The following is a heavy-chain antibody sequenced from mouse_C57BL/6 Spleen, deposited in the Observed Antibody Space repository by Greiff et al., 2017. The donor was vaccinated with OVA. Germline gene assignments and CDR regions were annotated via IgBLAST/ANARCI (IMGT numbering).Heavy chain of an antibody. V-gene: IGHV5-9*01. CDR3: AGQNYGRMDY. CDR1: GFTFSSYT. CDR2: ISGGGGNT. J-gene: IGHJ4*01. Sequence: EVQLVESGGGLVKPGGSLKLSCAASGFTFSSYTMSWVRQTPEKRLEWVATISGGGGNTYYPDSVKGRFTISRDNAKNTLYLQMSSLRSEDTALYYCAGQNYGRMDYWGQGTSVTGSS. D-gene: IGHD1-1*02.